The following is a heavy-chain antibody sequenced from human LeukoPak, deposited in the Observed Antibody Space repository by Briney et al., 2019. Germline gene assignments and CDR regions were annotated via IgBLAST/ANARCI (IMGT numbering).Heavy chain of an antibody. V-gene: IGHV1-69*04. CDR1: GGTFSSYA. CDR2: IIPILGIA. D-gene: IGHD3-10*01. CDR3: ARSPILHGSGSYPRYYYYYYMDV. Sequence: AASVKVSCKASGGTFSSYAISWVRQAPGQGLEWMGRIIPILGIANYAQKFQGRVTITADKSTSTAYMELSSLRSEDTAVYYCARSPILHGSGSYPRYYYYYYMDVWGKGTTVTVSS. J-gene: IGHJ6*03.